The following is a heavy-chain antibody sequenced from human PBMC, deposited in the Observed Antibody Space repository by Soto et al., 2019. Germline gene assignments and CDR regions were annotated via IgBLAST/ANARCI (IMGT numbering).Heavy chain of an antibody. J-gene: IGHJ4*02. CDR1: GGSISSSSYY. CDR2: IYYSGST. V-gene: IGHV4-39*01. D-gene: IGHD3-10*01. CDR3: ARHGPSAPRGFFDS. Sequence: PSETLSLTCSVSGGSISSSSYYCGWIRQPPGKGLEWIGSIYYSGSTYYNPSLKSRVAMSVDTSKNQFSLKLSSVTAADTAVYYCARHGPSAPRGFFDSWGQGSLVTVSS.